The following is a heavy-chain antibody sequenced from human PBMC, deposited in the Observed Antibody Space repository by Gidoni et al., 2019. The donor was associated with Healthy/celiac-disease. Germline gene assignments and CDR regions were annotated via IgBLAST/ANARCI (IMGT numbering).Heavy chain of an antibody. CDR1: GFTFSSYG. V-gene: IGHV3-30*18. J-gene: IGHJ6*02. Sequence: QVQLVESGGGVVQPGRSLRLSGAASGFTFSSYGMHWVRQAPGKGLEWVAVISYDGSNKYYADSVKGRFTISRDNSKNTLYLQMNSLRAEDTAVYYCAKVLYSYGSGYYYGMDVWGQGTTVTVSS. D-gene: IGHD5-18*01. CDR2: ISYDGSNK. CDR3: AKVLYSYGSGYYYGMDV.